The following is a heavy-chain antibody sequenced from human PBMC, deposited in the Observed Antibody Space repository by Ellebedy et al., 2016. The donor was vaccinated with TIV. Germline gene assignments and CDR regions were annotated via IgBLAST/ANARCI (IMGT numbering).Heavy chain of an antibody. CDR1: GGSVTSGTFY. D-gene: IGHD6-19*01. J-gene: IGHJ4*02. Sequence: SETLSLTCSVTGGSVTSGTFYWSWIRQPPGKGLEWIGYIHYSGTTNYNPSLKSRVTMSVDTSKNQFSLKLSSMTATDTAVYYCARLYNSGWYHIDYWGQGTLVTVSA. CDR3: ARLYNSGWYHIDY. V-gene: IGHV4-61*01. CDR2: IHYSGTT.